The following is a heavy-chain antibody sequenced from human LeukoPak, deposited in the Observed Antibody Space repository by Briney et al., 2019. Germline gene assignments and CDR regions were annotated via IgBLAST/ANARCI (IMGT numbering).Heavy chain of an antibody. CDR3: ARVPGYCSGGSCYSAYLDY. D-gene: IGHD2-15*01. J-gene: IGHJ4*02. Sequence: PGGSLRLFCAASGFTFISYNMNWVRQAPEKGLEWVSYISTSSNTVYYADSVKGRFTISRDNAKNSLYLQMNSLRDEDTAVYYCARVPGYCSGGSCYSAYLDYWGLGTLLTVSS. V-gene: IGHV3-48*02. CDR2: ISTSSNTV. CDR1: GFTFISYN.